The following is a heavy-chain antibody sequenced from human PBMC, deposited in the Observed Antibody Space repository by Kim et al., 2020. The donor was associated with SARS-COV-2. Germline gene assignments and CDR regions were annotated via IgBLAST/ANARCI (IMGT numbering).Heavy chain of an antibody. CDR1: GGSISSYY. D-gene: IGHD6-13*01. CDR3: ARAPSGIAAAGTGREAFDI. J-gene: IGHJ3*02. Sequence: SETLSLTCTVSGGSISSYYWSWIRQPAGKGLEWIGRIYTSGSTNYNPSLKSRVTMSVDTSKNQFSLKLSSVTAADTAVYYCARAPSGIAAAGTGREAFDIWGQGTMVTVSS. V-gene: IGHV4-4*07. CDR2: IYTSGST.